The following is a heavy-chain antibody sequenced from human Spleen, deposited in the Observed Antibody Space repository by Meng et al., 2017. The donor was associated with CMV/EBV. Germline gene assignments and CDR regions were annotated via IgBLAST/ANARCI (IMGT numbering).Heavy chain of an antibody. D-gene: IGHD3-22*01. CDR1: GHTFTGYY. CDR3: ARAQLSTMIVVVITLTPDY. J-gene: IGHJ4*02. V-gene: IGHV1-2*02. CDR2: INPNSGGT. Sequence: QVQLVQSGAEVNKPGASVKVSXKASGHTFTGYYMHWVRQAPGQGLEWMGWINPNSGGTNYAQKFQGRVTMTRDTSISTAYMELSRLRSDDTAVYYCARAQLSTMIVVVITLTPDYWGQGTLGTVSS.